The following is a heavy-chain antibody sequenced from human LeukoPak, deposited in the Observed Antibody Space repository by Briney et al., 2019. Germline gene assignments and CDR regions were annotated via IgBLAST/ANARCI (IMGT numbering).Heavy chain of an antibody. J-gene: IGHJ2*01. V-gene: IGHV3-53*01. CDR3: AREEHYRRYFAL. Sequence: PGGSLRLSCAASGFTVSSNYMSWVRQAPGKGLEWVSVSYSGGSSYYADSVKGRFTISRDNSKNILYLQMNSLRAEDTAVYFCAREEHYRRYFALWGRGTLVTVSS. CDR2: SYSGGSS. D-gene: IGHD3-16*02. CDR1: GFTVSSNY.